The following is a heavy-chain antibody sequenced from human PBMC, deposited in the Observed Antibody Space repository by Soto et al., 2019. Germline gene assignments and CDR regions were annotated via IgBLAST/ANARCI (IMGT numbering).Heavy chain of an antibody. J-gene: IGHJ6*02. Sequence: SETLSLTCAVYGGSFIGYYCILIGHPPVKGLEWIVEINHSGSTNYNPSLKSRVTISVDTSKNQFSLKLSSVTAADTAVYYCTSRSRNYLGYYYYYGMDVWGQGTTVTVSS. CDR3: TSRSRNYLGYYYYYGMDV. CDR1: GGSFIGYY. CDR2: INHSGST. V-gene: IGHV4-34*01. D-gene: IGHD1-7*01.